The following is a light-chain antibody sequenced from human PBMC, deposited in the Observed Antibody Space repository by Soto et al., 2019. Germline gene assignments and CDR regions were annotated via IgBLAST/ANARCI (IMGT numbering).Light chain of an antibody. CDR2: AAS. Sequence: DIQMTQSPSTLSASVGDRVTITCRASQSMSTWLAWYQQKPGTAPKLLIYAASTLETGVPSRFSGSRSGTEFTLTVSSLQPDDFATYYCQQYNDSFRYTFGQGTKLEIK. CDR1: QSMSTW. V-gene: IGKV1-5*03. CDR3: QQYNDSFRYT. J-gene: IGKJ2*01.